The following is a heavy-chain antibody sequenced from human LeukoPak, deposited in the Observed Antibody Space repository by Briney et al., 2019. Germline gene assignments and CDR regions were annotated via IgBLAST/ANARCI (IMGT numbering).Heavy chain of an antibody. Sequence: SETLSLTCAVYGGSFSGYYWTWIRQTPGKGLEWIGYIYYSRSTYYNPSLKSRVTISVDTSKNQFSLKLSSVTAADTAVYYCARDAMGATPDYWGQGTLVTVSS. D-gene: IGHD1-26*01. CDR2: IYYSRST. CDR3: ARDAMGATPDY. CDR1: GGSFSGYY. J-gene: IGHJ4*02. V-gene: IGHV4-34*09.